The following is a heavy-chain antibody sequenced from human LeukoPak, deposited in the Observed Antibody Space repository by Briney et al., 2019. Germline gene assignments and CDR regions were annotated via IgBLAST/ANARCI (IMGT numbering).Heavy chain of an antibody. CDR2: IHYSGST. CDR3: ARRGRITILGGSDY. CDR1: GGSISPYY. V-gene: IGHV4-59*08. J-gene: IGHJ4*02. D-gene: IGHD3-3*01. Sequence: SETLSLTCTVSGGSISPYYWSWVRQAPGKGLEGIGYIHYSGSTYYNPSLKRRVTISVYPSKNQFSLKLSSVTAADTAVYYCARRGRITILGGSDYWGQGTLVTVSS.